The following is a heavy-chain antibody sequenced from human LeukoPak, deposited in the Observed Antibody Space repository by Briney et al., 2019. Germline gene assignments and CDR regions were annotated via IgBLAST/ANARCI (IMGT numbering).Heavy chain of an antibody. J-gene: IGHJ6*02. CDR3: ARRRGYSYGSHFYGMDV. D-gene: IGHD5-18*01. V-gene: IGHV5-51*01. Sequence: GESLQISCQGSGYSFTSYWIGWVRQMPGKGPEWMGIIYPGDSDTRYSPSFQGQVTISADKSISTAYLQWSSLKASDTAMYYCARRRGYSYGSHFYGMDVWGQGTTVTVSS. CDR1: GYSFTSYW. CDR2: IYPGDSDT.